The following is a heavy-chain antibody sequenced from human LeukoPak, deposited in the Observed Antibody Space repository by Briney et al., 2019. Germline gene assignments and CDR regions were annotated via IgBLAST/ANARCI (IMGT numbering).Heavy chain of an antibody. D-gene: IGHD3-22*01. J-gene: IGHJ4*02. V-gene: IGHV1-2*02. CDR2: INPNSGGT. CDR3: ASGSSGYYYPFDY. Sequence: EASVKVSCKASGYTFTGYYMHWVRQAPGQGLEWMGWINPNSGGTNYAQKFQGRVTMTRDTSISTAYMELSRLRSDDMAVYYCASGSSGYYYPFDYWGQGTLVTVSS. CDR1: GYTFTGYY.